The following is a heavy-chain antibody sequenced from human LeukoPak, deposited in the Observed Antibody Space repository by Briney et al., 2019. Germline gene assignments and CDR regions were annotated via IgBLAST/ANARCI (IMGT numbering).Heavy chain of an antibody. CDR1: GFTLSNFW. J-gene: IGHJ4*02. Sequence: GGSLRLPCATPGFTLSNFWMTWVRQAPGKGLEWVSNIEDDGNKKSYVDAVKGRFTISRDNVKNSIYLQMNSLRADDTAVYYCARGRGIALWGQGTLVTVSS. V-gene: IGHV3-7*01. D-gene: IGHD6-13*01. CDR2: IEDDGNKK. CDR3: ARGRGIAL.